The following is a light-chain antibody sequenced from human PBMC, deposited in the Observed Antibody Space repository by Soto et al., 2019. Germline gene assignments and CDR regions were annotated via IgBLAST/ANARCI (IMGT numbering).Light chain of an antibody. CDR1: QSVTNW. V-gene: IGKV1-5*01. CDR3: QQYYSYPQT. Sequence: DIQLTQSPSTLSASVGERVTITCRASQSVTNWLAWYQQKPGKAPKLLIYDVSSLESGVPSRFSGSGSGTDFTLTISCLQSEDFATYYCQQYYSYPQTFGQGTKV. J-gene: IGKJ1*01. CDR2: DVS.